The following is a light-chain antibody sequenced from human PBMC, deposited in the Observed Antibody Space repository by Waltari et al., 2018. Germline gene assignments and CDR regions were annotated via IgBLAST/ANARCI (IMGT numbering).Light chain of an antibody. J-gene: IGLJ3*02. CDR1: ASDVAFYNY. CDR3: NSYTGSSSWV. V-gene: IGLV2-14*03. CDR2: DVS. Sequence: QSALTQPASVSGSPGQSITISCTGTASDVAFYNYSSWYQQHPGKAPKVIIYDVSERPSGVSNRFSGSKSGNTAYLTISGLQAEDEADYYCNSYTGSSSWVFGGGTKLTV.